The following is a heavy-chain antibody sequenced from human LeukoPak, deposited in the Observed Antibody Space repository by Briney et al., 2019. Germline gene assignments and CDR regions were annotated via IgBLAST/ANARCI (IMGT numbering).Heavy chain of an antibody. CDR3: ARIARLSGYLQH. J-gene: IGHJ4*02. Sequence: SETLSLTCTVSGGSISSYYWRWIRQPPGKGLEWIGYIYYSGSTNYNPSLKSRVTISVDTSKNQFSLKLSSVTAADTAVYYCARIARLSGYLQHWGQGTLVTVSS. V-gene: IGHV4-59*01. CDR1: GGSISSYY. CDR2: IYYSGST. D-gene: IGHD3-22*01.